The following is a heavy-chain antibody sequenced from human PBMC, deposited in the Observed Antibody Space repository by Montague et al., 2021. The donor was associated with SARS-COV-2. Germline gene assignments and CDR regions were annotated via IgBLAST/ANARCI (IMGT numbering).Heavy chain of an antibody. CDR2: ISSSSSYI. J-gene: IGHJ5*02. V-gene: IGHV3-21*01. CDR1: GFTFSSYS. D-gene: IGHD3-3*01. CDR3: ARDGQIRFLEWLHNRFDP. Sequence: SLRLSCAASGFTFSSYSMNWVRQAPGKGLEWVSSISSSSSYIYYADSVKGRFTISRDNAKNSLYLQMNSLRAEDTAVYYCARDGQIRFLEWLHNRFDPWGQGTLVTVSS.